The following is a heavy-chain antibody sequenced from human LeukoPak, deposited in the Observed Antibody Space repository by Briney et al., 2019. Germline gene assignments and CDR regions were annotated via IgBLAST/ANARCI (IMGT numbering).Heavy chain of an antibody. CDR3: VSPRGFSYGYFDY. CDR1: SASISSSRYY. CDR2: IYYSKNT. J-gene: IGHJ4*02. V-gene: IGHV4-39*01. Sequence: SETLSLTCTVSSASISSSRYYWGWIRQSPEKGLEWLGSIYYSKNTYYNPSLKSRVTISADTSKNQFSLTLGSVSATDTAVYYCVSPRGFSYGYFDYWGQGTLVTVSS. D-gene: IGHD5-18*01.